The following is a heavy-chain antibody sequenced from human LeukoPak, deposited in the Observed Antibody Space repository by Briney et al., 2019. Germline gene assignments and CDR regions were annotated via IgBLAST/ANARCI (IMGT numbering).Heavy chain of an antibody. J-gene: IGHJ4*02. V-gene: IGHV6-1*01. CDR3: ARGERYCSGTNANCYHYFDF. Sequence: SQTLSLTCAISGDSVSSDSSAWNWFRQSPSRGLEWLGRTYYRSTWYYDYAVSVKSRITINPDKSRNQFSLRLSSVTAADTAVYYCARGERYCSGTNANCYHYFDFWGQGTLVTVSS. CDR1: GDSVSSDSSA. CDR2: TYYRSTWYY. D-gene: IGHD2-8*02.